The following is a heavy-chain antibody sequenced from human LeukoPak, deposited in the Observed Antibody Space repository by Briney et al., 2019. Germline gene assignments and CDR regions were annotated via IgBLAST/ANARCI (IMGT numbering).Heavy chain of an antibody. CDR2: ICHSGST. Sequence: SETLSLTCTVSGYSISSGYYWGWIRQPPGKGLEWIGSICHSGSTYYNPSLKSRVTISVDTSKNQFSLKLSSVTAADTAVYYCARVGVGTDFDYWGQGTLVTVSS. V-gene: IGHV4-38-2*02. CDR1: GYSISSGYY. D-gene: IGHD1-1*01. J-gene: IGHJ4*02. CDR3: ARVGVGTDFDY.